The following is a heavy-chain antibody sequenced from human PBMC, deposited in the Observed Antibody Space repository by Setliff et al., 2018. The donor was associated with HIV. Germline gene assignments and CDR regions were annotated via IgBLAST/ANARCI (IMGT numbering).Heavy chain of an antibody. CDR2: IYFSGST. J-gene: IGHJ3*02. V-gene: IGHV4-39*01. Sequence: SETLSLTCTVSGGSISSSSHYWGWIRQPPGKGLEWVGSIYFSGSTYYNPSLKSRVTISVDTSKNQFSLKLSSVTAADTAVYYCARPRYTYGTPPAFDIWGRGTVVTVS. D-gene: IGHD5-18*01. CDR1: GGSISSSSHY. CDR3: ARPRYTYGTPPAFDI.